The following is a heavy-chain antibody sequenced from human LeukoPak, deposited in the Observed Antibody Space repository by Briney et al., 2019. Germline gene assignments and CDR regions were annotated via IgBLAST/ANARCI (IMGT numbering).Heavy chain of an antibody. J-gene: IGHJ3*02. V-gene: IGHV3-48*03. CDR2: ISSSGSTI. CDR3: ARNPIVVVIGYDAFDI. Sequence: PGGSLRLSCAAPGFTFSSYEMNWVRQAPGKGLEWVSYISSSGSTIYYADSVKGRFTISRDNAKNSLYLQMNSLRAEDTAVYYCARNPIVVVIGYDAFDIWGQGTMVTVSS. D-gene: IGHD3-22*01. CDR1: GFTFSSYE.